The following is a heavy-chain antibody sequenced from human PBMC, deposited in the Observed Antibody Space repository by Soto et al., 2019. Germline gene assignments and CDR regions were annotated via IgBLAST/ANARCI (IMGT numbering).Heavy chain of an antibody. Sequence: PSETLSLTCTLSGGSVRAPDWWNWVRQSPDKGLEWIAEVHISGHSNYNPSLRSRVSVSIDSSKNHFYLNLNSVTAADTAIYYCARVRQGCSANNCYFDPWGQGTQVTV. V-gene: IGHV4-4*02. CDR2: VHISGHS. CDR3: ARVRQGCSANNCYFDP. J-gene: IGHJ5*01. CDR1: GGSVRAPDW. D-gene: IGHD1-1*01.